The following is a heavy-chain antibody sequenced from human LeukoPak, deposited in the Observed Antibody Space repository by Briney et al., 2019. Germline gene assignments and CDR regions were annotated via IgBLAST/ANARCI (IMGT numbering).Heavy chain of an antibody. J-gene: IGHJ4*02. D-gene: IGHD3-22*01. V-gene: IGHV1-69*05. CDR3: ARANYYDSSGYFLFDY. CDR1: GGTFSSYA. Sequence: VASVKVSCKASGGTFSSYAISWVRQAPGQGLEWMEGIIPIFGTANYAQKFQGRVTITTDESTSTAYMELSSLRSEDTAVYYCARANYYDSSGYFLFDYWGQGTLVTVSS. CDR2: IIPIFGTA.